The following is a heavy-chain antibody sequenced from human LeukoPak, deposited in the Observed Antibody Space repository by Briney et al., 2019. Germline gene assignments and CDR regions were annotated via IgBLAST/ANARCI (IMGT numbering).Heavy chain of an antibody. Sequence: GGSLRLSCAASGITFGNNWMHWVRQGPGKGLVWISRINSDGGGAIYADSVKGQFTVSRDNAKNTLYLQMNSLRAEDTAVYYCARDVPHNWFDTWGQGTLVTVSS. CDR3: ARDVPHNWFDT. J-gene: IGHJ5*02. CDR2: INSDGGGA. V-gene: IGHV3-74*01. CDR1: GITFGNNW.